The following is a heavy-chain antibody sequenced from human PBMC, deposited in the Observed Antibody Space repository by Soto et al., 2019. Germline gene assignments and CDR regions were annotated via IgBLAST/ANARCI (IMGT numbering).Heavy chain of an antibody. CDR1: GGSFSGYY. CDR2: INHSGST. Sequence: PSETLSLTCAVYGGSFSGYYWSWIRQPPGKGLEWIGEINHSGSTNYNPSLKSRVTISVDTSKNQFSLKLSSVTAADTAVYYCARGPCRSSARGYYYYGMDVWGQGTTVTVSS. V-gene: IGHV4-34*01. CDR3: ARGPCRSSARGYYYYGMDV. D-gene: IGHD2-15*01. J-gene: IGHJ6*02.